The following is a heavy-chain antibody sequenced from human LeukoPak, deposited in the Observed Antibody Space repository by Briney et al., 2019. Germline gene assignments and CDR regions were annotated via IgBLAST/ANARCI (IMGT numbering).Heavy chain of an antibody. Sequence: GESLRLSCAASGFTVSSNYMSWVRQVPGKGLEWVSYISSSGSTRSYADSVKGRFTISRDNAKNSLYLQMNSLRAEDTAVYYCARGFGPTYWGQGTLVTVSS. CDR2: ISSSGSTR. CDR1: GFTVSSNY. CDR3: ARGFGPTY. J-gene: IGHJ4*02. D-gene: IGHD3-16*01. V-gene: IGHV3-11*04.